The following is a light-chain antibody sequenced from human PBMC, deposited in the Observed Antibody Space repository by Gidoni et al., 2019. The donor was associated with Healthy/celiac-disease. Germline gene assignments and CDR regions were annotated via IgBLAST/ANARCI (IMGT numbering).Light chain of an antibody. CDR1: QSVSSSY. V-gene: IGKV3-20*01. CDR3: QQYGSSPRT. J-gene: IGKJ1*01. CDR2: GAS. Sequence: EIVLTQSPGTLSLSPGERATLSCRASQSVSSSYLAWYQQKPGQAPRLLIYGASSRATCSPDRFSGSGSGTDFTLTISRLEPEDFAVYYCQQYGSSPRTFGQGTKVEIK.